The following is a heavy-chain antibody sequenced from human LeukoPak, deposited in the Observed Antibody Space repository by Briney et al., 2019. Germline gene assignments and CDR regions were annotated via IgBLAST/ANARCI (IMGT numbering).Heavy chain of an antibody. CDR2: IYYSGST. CDR3: ARHLGPYDSSGYLPL. CDR1: GGSISSYY. J-gene: IGHJ4*02. Sequence: SETLSLTCTVSGGSISSYYWSWIRQPPGKGLEWIGYIYYSGSTNYNPSLKSRVTISVDTSKNQFSLKLSSVTAADTAVYYCARHLGPYDSSGYLPLWGQGTLVTVSS. V-gene: IGHV4-59*08. D-gene: IGHD3-22*01.